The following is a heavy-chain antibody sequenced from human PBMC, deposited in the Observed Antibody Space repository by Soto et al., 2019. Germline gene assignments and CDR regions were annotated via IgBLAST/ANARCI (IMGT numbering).Heavy chain of an antibody. Sequence: QVTLKESGPVLVKPTETLTLTCTVSGFSLSNVRMGVSWIRQPAGKALEWLAHIFSNDDKSYNTSLKSRLTISKDTSRSQVVLTMNNMDPVDTATYFCARLNVMLIESYFYAVDVWGQGTTVTVSS. CDR2: IFSNDDK. CDR1: GFSLSNVRMG. CDR3: ARLNVMLIESYFYAVDV. V-gene: IGHV2-26*01. J-gene: IGHJ6*02. D-gene: IGHD3-10*01.